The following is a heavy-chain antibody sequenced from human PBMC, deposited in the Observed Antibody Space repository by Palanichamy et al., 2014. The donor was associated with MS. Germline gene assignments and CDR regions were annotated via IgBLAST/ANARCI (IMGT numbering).Heavy chain of an antibody. V-gene: IGHV3-23*01. J-gene: IGHJ4*02. Sequence: EVQLLQSGGGLVQPGGSLRLSCAASGFMFSAYSMSWVRQAPGKGLEWVSSVSGSGINTYYGESVKGRFTVSRDNSKNTLYLQMSSPTAEDTAMYYCSKGASDGSWYRGEYWGQGALVTVSS. CDR2: VSGSGINT. D-gene: IGHD1-26*01. CDR3: SKGASDGSWYRGEY. CDR1: GFMFSAYS.